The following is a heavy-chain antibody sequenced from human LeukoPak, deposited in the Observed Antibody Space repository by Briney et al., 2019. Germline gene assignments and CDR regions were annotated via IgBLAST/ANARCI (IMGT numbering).Heavy chain of an antibody. CDR1: GGSISSSSYY. J-gene: IGHJ4*02. Sequence: SETLSLTCTVSGGSISSSSYYWGWIRQPPGKGLEWIGSIYSSGDTYYNPSLRSRVTISVDTSKNQFSLKLRSVTSADTAVYFCARRRSYGEEFDYWGQGTLVTVYS. CDR2: IYSSGDT. CDR3: ARRRSYGEEFDY. V-gene: IGHV4-39*01. D-gene: IGHD3-16*01.